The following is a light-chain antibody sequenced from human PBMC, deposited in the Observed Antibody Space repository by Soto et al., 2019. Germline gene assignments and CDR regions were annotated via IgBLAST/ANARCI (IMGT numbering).Light chain of an antibody. CDR3: QSYDSSLSGLGV. J-gene: IGLJ3*02. CDR2: GNS. V-gene: IGLV1-40*01. Sequence: QSVLTQPPSVSGTPGQRVTISCTGSSSNIGASNDIHWYQQPPGTAPKLLIYGNSNRPSGVPDRFSGSKSGTSASLAITGLQAEDEADYYCQSYDSSLSGLGVFGGGTKLTVL. CDR1: SSNIGASND.